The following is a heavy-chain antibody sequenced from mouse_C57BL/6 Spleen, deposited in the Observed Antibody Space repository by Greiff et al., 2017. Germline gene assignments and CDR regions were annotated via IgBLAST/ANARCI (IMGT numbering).Heavy chain of an antibody. CDR3: ASGSYRTAWFAY. CDR2: IDPANGNT. V-gene: IGHV14-3*01. Sequence: VQLQQSVAELVRPGASVKLSCTASGFNIKNTYMHWVKQRPEQGLELIGRIDPANGNTKYAPKFQGKATITADTSYNSAYLQLSSLTSEDAAIEYCASGSYRTAWFAYWGQGTLVTVSA. D-gene: IGHD2-12*01. CDR1: GFNIKNTY. J-gene: IGHJ3*01.